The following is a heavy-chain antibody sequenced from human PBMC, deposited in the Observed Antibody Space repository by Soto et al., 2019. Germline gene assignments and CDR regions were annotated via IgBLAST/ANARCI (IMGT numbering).Heavy chain of an antibody. CDR1: GGTFSRHS. Sequence: QVQMVQSGAEVKKPGSSARVSCKVSGGTFSRHSISWVRQAPGQGLEWMGGIIPIFDATQYAQKFQGRLTMTADAATTTFHMDLSGLSPEDTAIYSCARDLTSDSGSWGHGTLVTVS. CDR3: ARDLTSDSGS. V-gene: IGHV1-69*01. D-gene: IGHD6-25*01. CDR2: IIPIFDAT. J-gene: IGHJ4*01.